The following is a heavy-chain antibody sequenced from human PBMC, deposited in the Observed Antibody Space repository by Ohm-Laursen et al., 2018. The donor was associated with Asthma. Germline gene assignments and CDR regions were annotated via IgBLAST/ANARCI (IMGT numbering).Heavy chain of an antibody. CDR3: ARGLRVVRGVIHWFDP. V-gene: IGHV4-34*01. Sequence: SDTLSLTCGVYGGSFSGYYWSWIRQPPGKGLEWIGEINHSGSTNYNPSLKSRVTISVDTSKNQFSLKLSSVTAADTAVYYCARGLRVVRGVIHWFDPWGQGTLVTVSS. CDR1: GGSFSGYY. CDR2: INHSGST. J-gene: IGHJ5*02. D-gene: IGHD3-10*01.